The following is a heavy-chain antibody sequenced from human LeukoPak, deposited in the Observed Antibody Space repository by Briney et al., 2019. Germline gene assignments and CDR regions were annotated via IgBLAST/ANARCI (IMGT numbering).Heavy chain of an antibody. J-gene: IGHJ4*02. Sequence: GGSLRLSCAASGFTFSSYSMNWVRQAPGKGLEWASSISSSSSYIYYADSVKGRFTISRDNAKNSLYLQMNSLRAEDTAVYYCALDIVVVPAATGKDYWGQGTLVTVSS. CDR3: ALDIVVVPAATGKDY. CDR1: GFTFSSYS. CDR2: ISSSSSYI. V-gene: IGHV3-21*01. D-gene: IGHD2-2*01.